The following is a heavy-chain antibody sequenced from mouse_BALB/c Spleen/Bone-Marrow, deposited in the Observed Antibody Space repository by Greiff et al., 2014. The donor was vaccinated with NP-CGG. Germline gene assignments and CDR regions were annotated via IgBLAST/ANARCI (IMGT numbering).Heavy chain of an antibody. CDR1: GITFSSFG. CDR2: ISSGSSTI. D-gene: IGHD3-3*01. Sequence: EVQVVESGGGLVQPGGSRKLSCAASGITFSSFGMHWVRQAPEKGLEWVAYISSGSSTIYYADTMKGRFTISRDNPKNTLFLQMASLRSEDTAMYYCTRSGTLGSMDYWGQGTSVTVSS. J-gene: IGHJ4*01. V-gene: IGHV5-17*02. CDR3: TRSGTLGSMDY.